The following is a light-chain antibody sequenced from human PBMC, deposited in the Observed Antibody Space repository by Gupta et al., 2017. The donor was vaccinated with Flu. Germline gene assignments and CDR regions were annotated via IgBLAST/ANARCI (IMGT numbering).Light chain of an antibody. CDR2: DDN. Sequence: SYVLTQPPSVSVAPGQTARITCGGNSIGTKSVRWYQQKPGQAPVVVVHDDNDRPSGIPERFSGSNSGNTATLTITRVEAGDEADDYCQVWDSGYDQPVFGGGTQVSVL. V-gene: IGLV3-21*02. J-gene: IGLJ3*02. CDR3: QVWDSGYDQPV. CDR1: SIGTKS.